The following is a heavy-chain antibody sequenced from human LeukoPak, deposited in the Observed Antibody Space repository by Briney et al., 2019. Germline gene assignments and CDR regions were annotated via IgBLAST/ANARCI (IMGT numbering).Heavy chain of an antibody. CDR3: ARDGVGKGLVPYYYYYYMDV. V-gene: IGHV3-23*01. CDR2: ISGSAGST. J-gene: IGHJ6*03. CDR1: GFTFSSSA. D-gene: IGHD3-16*01. Sequence: GGSLRLSCTASGFTFSSSAMSWVRQAPGKGLEWVSDISGSAGSTYYADSVKGRFTISRDNSKNSLYLQMNSLRAEDTAVYYCARDGVGKGLVPYYYYYYMDVWGKGTTVTVSS.